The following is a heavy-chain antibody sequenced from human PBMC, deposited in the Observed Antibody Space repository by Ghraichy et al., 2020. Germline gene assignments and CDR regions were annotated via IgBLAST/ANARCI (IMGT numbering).Heavy chain of an antibody. D-gene: IGHD3-10*01. J-gene: IGHJ4*02. Sequence: GGSLRLSCAASGFTFSSYAMHWVRQAPGKGLEWVAVISYDGSNKYYADSVKGRFTISRDNSKNTLYLQMNSLRAEDTAVYYCASRSYGGEIDYWGQGTLVTVSS. V-gene: IGHV3-30-3*01. CDR3: ASRSYGGEIDY. CDR2: ISYDGSNK. CDR1: GFTFSSYA.